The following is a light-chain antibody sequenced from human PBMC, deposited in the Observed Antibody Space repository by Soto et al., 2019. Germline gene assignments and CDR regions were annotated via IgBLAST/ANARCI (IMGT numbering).Light chain of an antibody. CDR1: SSNIGAGYD. Sequence: QSVLTQPPSVYGAPGQRVTISCTGSSSNIGAGYDVHWYQQLPGTAPKLLIYGNNNRPSGVPDRFSGSKSGTSASLAITGLLPEDEADYYCQSHDTSLSGSRVFGTGTKVTVL. CDR2: GNN. V-gene: IGLV1-40*01. J-gene: IGLJ1*01. CDR3: QSHDTSLSGSRV.